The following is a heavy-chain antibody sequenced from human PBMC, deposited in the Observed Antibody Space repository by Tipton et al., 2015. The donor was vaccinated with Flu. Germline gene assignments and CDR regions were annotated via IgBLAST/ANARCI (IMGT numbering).Heavy chain of an antibody. CDR2: IYHSGST. D-gene: IGHD1-7*01. CDR3: ASFISEYNWNYGEGLDY. CDR1: GYSISSGYY. V-gene: IGHV4-38-2*02. J-gene: IGHJ4*02. Sequence: GSLRLSCTVSGYSISSGYYWGWIRQPPGKGLEWIGSIYHSGSTYYNPSLKSRVTISVDTSKNPFSLKLSSVTAADTAVYYCASFISEYNWNYGEGLDYWGQGTLVTVSS.